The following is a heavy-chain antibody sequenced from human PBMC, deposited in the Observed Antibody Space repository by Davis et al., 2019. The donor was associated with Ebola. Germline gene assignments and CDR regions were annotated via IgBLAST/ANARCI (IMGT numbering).Heavy chain of an antibody. CDR3: ARGIAIFGVAIIDHYYYMDV. D-gene: IGHD3-3*01. Sequence: GESLKISCAASGFTFSRFWMHWVRQAPGKGLVWVSRINSDGTSTTYADSVKDRFTISRDNARNTLYLQMNRLRVEDTAVYYCARGIAIFGVAIIDHYYYMDVWGEGTTVTVSS. J-gene: IGHJ6*03. CDR2: INSDGTST. V-gene: IGHV3-74*01. CDR1: GFTFSRFW.